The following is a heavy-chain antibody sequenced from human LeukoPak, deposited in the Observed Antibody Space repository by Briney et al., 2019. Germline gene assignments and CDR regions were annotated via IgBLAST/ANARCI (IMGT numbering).Heavy chain of an antibody. CDR2: IYGSGVSI. CDR3: AKDLGWELPAEAY. CDR1: GFTFKNYV. Sequence: GGSLSLSCGASGFTFKNYVMNWVRQAPGKGLEWLAPIYGSGVSISYADCVKGRFTLSRDNSNNTLYLQMNSLRAEDTAMYYCAKDLGWELPAEAYWGQGILVTVSS. D-gene: IGHD1-26*01. J-gene: IGHJ4*02. V-gene: IGHV3-23*01.